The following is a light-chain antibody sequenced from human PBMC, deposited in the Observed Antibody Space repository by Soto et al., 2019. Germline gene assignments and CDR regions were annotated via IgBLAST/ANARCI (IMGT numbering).Light chain of an antibody. Sequence: EIVMTQSPATLSVSPGERATLSCRASQSIGTKLVWYQQKPGQAPRLLIYATSTRATGIPGRFSGSGSGTEFTLRISSLQSEDFAVYYCQQYSNWPPITFGQGTRLEI. CDR2: ATS. CDR1: QSIGTK. J-gene: IGKJ5*01. V-gene: IGKV3-15*01. CDR3: QQYSNWPPIT.